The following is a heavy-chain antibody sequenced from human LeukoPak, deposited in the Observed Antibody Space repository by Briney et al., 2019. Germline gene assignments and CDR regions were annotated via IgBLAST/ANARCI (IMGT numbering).Heavy chain of an antibody. Sequence: ASVKVSCKTSGFTFASFDINWVRQAAGQGLEWMGWMNPNSGDTGYAQKFQGRVTLTSNTAIGTAYMELSSLRSEDTAIYYCAKTRARDSSTLDYWGQGTLATVSS. CDR3: AKTRARDSSTLDY. V-gene: IGHV1-8*01. CDR1: GFTFASFD. CDR2: MNPNSGDT. J-gene: IGHJ4*02. D-gene: IGHD6-13*01.